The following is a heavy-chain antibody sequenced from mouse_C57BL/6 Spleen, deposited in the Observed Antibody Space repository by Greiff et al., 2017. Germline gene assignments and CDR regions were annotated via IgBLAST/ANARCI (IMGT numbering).Heavy chain of an antibody. CDR3: ARNAY. CDR2: IDPSDSYT. J-gene: IGHJ3*01. CDR1: GYTFTSYW. V-gene: IGHV1-50*01. Sequence: QVQLQQPGAELVKPGASVKLSCKASGYTFTSYWMQWVKQRPGQGLEWIGEIDPSDSYTNYNQKFKGKAILTVDTSSSTAYMQLSSLTSEDSAVYYCARNAYWGQGTLVTVSA.